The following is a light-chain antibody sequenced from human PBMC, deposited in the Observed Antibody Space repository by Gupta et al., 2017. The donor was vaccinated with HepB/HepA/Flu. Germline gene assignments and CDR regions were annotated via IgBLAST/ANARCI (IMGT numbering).Light chain of an antibody. CDR3: SSYTSSSTLGV. J-gene: IGLJ2*01. CDR1: SSDVGGYNY. CDR2: DVS. V-gene: IGLV2-14*03. Sequence: QSALTQPAFVPGSPGQSTTISCTGTSSDVGGYNYVSWYQQHPGKAPKLMIYDVSNRPSGVSNRFSGSKSGNTASLTISGLQAEDEADYYCSSYTSSSTLGVFGGGTKLTVL.